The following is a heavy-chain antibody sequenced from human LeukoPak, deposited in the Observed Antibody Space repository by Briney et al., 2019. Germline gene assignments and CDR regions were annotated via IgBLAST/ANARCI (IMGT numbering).Heavy chain of an antibody. V-gene: IGHV3-30*14. CDR1: GFTFSSYA. Sequence: GRSLRLSCAASGFTFSSYAMHWVRQAPGKGLEWVAVISYDGSNKYYADSVKGRFTISRDNSKNTLYLQMNSLRAEDTAVYYCARDESIAVAGRESALGYWGQGTLVTVSS. J-gene: IGHJ4*02. D-gene: IGHD6-13*01. CDR3: ARDESIAVAGRESALGY. CDR2: ISYDGSNK.